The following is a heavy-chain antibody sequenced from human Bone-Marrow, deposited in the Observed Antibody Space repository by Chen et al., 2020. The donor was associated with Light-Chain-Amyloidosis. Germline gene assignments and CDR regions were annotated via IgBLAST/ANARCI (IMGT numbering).Heavy chain of an antibody. D-gene: IGHD6-13*01. CDR2: IYTSGST. CDR1: GDSVTTRSHY. J-gene: IGHJ6*03. V-gene: IGHV4-61*02. CDR3: ARSSSSWYEEYYYYYYYMDV. Sequence: QLQLQESGPGLVAPSRTLSLTCSVSGDSVTTRSHYWAWIRQSPRKGLEWIGRIYTSGSTNYNPSLKSRVTMSVDTSKNQFSLKLSSVTAADTAVYYCARSSSSWYEEYYYYYYYMDVWGKGTTVTVSS.